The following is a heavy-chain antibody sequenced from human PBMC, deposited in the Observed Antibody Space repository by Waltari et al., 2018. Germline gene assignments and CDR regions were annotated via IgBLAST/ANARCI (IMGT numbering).Heavy chain of an antibody. CDR1: GGSFSGYY. CDR3: ARAPGGFLEWLFPFDY. CDR2: INHSGST. V-gene: IGHV4-34*01. J-gene: IGHJ4*02. Sequence: QVQLQQWGAGLLKPSETLSLTCAVYGGSFSGYYLSWIRQPPGKGLEWIGEINHSGSTNYNPSLKSRVTISVDTSKNQFSLKLSSVTAADTAVYYCARAPGGFLEWLFPFDYWGQGTLVTVSS. D-gene: IGHD3-3*01.